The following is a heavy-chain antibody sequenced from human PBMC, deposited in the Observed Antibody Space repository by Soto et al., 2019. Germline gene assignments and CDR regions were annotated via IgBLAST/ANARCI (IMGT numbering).Heavy chain of an antibody. D-gene: IGHD2-8*01. V-gene: IGHV3-23*01. CDR3: AKSHGARYFDY. Sequence: GGSLRLSCAASGFTFGSYGMSWVRQAPGKGLEWVSAISGSGGSTYYADSVKGRFTISRDNSKNTLYLQMNSLRAEDTAVYYCAKSHGARYFDYWGQGTLVTVSS. CDR2: ISGSGGST. CDR1: GFTFGSYG. J-gene: IGHJ4*02.